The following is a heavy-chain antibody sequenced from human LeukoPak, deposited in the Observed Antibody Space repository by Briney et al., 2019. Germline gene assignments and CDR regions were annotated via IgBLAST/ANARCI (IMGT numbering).Heavy chain of an antibody. Sequence: SETLSPTCTVSGGSISSSTYYWGWIRQPPGKGREWIGSIYYSGSTYYNPSLKSRVTISVDTSKNQFSLKLNSVTAADTAVYYCATPYSGGYHGLDIWGQGTMVTVSS. D-gene: IGHD1-26*01. V-gene: IGHV4-39*01. CDR2: IYYSGST. J-gene: IGHJ3*02. CDR1: GGSISSSTYY. CDR3: ATPYSGGYHGLDI.